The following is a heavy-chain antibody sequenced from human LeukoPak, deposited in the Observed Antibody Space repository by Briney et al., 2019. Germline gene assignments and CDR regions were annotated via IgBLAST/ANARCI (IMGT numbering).Heavy chain of an antibody. Sequence: LXNPTXXLTXTCTXSGFXLSTRXVGXGWIXXXXXKXLEWLSLIYWDDDKRYSPSLKSRLTITKDTSKNQVVLTMTNMDPVDTATYYCAHVAMVRGFDPWGQGTLVTVSS. J-gene: IGHJ5*02. CDR3: AHVAMVRGFDP. CDR2: IYWDDDK. D-gene: IGHD3-10*01. V-gene: IGHV2-5*02. CDR1: GFXLSTRXVG.